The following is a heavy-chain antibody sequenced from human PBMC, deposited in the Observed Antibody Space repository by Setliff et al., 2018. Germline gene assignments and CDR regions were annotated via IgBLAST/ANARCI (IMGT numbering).Heavy chain of an antibody. J-gene: IGHJ3*02. CDR2: ISAYNGNT. D-gene: IGHD3-9*01. V-gene: IGHV1-18*01. CDR1: GYTFSTYG. CDR3: ATESLLRYFDLVGNPYAFDI. Sequence: ASVKVSCKDSGYTFSTYGISWVRQAPGQGLEWMGWISAYNGNTNYAQRFQGRVTMTEDTSTDTAYMELSSLRSEDTAVYYCATESLLRYFDLVGNPYAFDIWGQGTMVTVSS.